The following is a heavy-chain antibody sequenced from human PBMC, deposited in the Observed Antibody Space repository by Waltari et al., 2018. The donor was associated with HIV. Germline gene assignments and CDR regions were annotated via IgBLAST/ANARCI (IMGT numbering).Heavy chain of an antibody. Sequence: EVQLVESGGGLVQPGGSLNLSCAASGFTFSDSSLPWLLQASGKGLEWVGRIRTKANSYATAYAASVKGRFTISRDDSKNTAYLQMNSLKTEDTAVYYCTSPYGYSYESWGQGTLVTVSS. CDR3: TSPYGYSYES. CDR2: IRTKANSYAT. V-gene: IGHV3-73*02. J-gene: IGHJ4*02. D-gene: IGHD5-18*01. CDR1: GFTFSDSS.